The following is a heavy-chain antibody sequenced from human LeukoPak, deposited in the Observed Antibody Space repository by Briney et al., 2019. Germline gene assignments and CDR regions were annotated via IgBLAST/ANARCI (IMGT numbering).Heavy chain of an antibody. CDR2: ISSSSSTI. CDR3: ARDSYGSGSYYRIDY. D-gene: IGHD3-10*01. CDR1: GFTFSTYS. Sequence: GGSLRLSCAASGFTFSTYSMSWVRQAPGKGLEWVSYISSSSSTIYYADSVKGRFTISRDNAKNSLYLQMNSLRAEDTVVYYCARDSYGSGSYYRIDYWGQGTLVTVSS. J-gene: IGHJ4*02. V-gene: IGHV3-48*04.